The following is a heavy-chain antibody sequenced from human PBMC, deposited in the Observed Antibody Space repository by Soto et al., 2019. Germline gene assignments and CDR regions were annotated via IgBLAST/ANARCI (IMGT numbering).Heavy chain of an antibody. Sequence: GGSLRLSCAASVFTFSSYGMHWVRQAPGKGLEWVAVISYDGSNKYYADSVKGRFTISRDNSKNTLYLQMNSLRAEDTAVYYCAKVLYGDYGAYYYYGMDVWGQGTTVTVS. CDR1: VFTFSSYG. D-gene: IGHD4-17*01. CDR2: ISYDGSNK. V-gene: IGHV3-30*18. J-gene: IGHJ6*02. CDR3: AKVLYGDYGAYYYYGMDV.